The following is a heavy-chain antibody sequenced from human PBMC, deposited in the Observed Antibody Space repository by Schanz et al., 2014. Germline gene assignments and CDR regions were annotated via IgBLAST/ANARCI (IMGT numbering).Heavy chain of an antibody. V-gene: IGHV3-23*01. CDR3: AKDISDTSGKDDY. CDR1: EFTFSTDA. J-gene: IGHJ4*02. CDR2: ISGSGGNT. D-gene: IGHD3-22*01. Sequence: DVHLLESGGGLVQPGGSLRLSCAASEFTFSTDAMSWVRQAPGRGLEWVSIISGSGGNTYYADAVRGRFTISRDNSKNTLFLQMNSLRVEDSAIYYCAKDISDTSGKDDYWGQGTLVTVSS.